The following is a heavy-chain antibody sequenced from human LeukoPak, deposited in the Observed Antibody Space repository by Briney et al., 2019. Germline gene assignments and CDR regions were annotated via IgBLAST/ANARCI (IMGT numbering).Heavy chain of an antibody. Sequence: ASVKVSRKASGYTFTSYGFSWLRQAPGQGLEWLGWVTAFNENTDYSRKVQGRVTMTRDRSTDTAYMELRSLRFDDTAVYYCARNSYGYKFSMDVWGKGTSVTVSS. J-gene: IGHJ6*03. V-gene: IGHV1-18*01. D-gene: IGHD5-18*01. CDR1: GYTFTSYG. CDR2: VTAFNENT. CDR3: ARNSYGYKFSMDV.